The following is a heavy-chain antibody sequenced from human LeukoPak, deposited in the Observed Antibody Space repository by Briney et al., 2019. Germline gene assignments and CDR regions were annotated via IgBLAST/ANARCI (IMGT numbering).Heavy chain of an antibody. V-gene: IGHV3-23*01. CDR1: GFTFSSYA. J-gene: IGHJ6*02. CDR2: ISGGSGGT. D-gene: IGHD1-1*01. CDR3: ARDGTTDYYYGMDV. Sequence: GGSLRLSCAASGFTFSSYAMSWVRQAPGKGLDWVSTISGGSGGTYYADSVKGRFTISRDNSKNTLYLQMHSLRAEDTAVYYCARDGTTDYYYGMDVWGHGTTVTVSS.